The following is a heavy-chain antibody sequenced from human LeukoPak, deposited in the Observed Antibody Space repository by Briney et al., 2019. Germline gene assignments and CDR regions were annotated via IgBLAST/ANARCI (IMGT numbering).Heavy chain of an antibody. D-gene: IGHD3-10*01. CDR3: ARGLSRGSGDS. CDR2: IYYSGST. V-gene: IGHV4-59*01. CDR1: GGSISSYY. J-gene: IGHJ4*02. Sequence: SETLSLTCTVSGGSISSYYWSWIRQPPGKGREWIGYIYYSGSTNYNPSLKSRVTISVDTSKNKFSLKLSSVTAADTAVYYCARGLSRGSGDSWGQGTLVTVS.